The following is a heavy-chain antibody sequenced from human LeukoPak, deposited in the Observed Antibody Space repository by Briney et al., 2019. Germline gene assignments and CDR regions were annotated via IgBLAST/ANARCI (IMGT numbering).Heavy chain of an antibody. CDR2: ISGGSTSI. CDR3: ARDGAATGPDFDY. D-gene: IGHD6-13*01. CDR1: GFTFSSYS. V-gene: IGHV3-48*01. J-gene: IGHJ4*02. Sequence: GGSLRLSCAASGFTFSSYSMNWVRQAPGKGLEWVSYISGGSTSIYYGDSVKGRFTISRDNAKNSLYLQMNSLRVEDTAVYYCARDGAATGPDFDYWGQGTLGTVSS.